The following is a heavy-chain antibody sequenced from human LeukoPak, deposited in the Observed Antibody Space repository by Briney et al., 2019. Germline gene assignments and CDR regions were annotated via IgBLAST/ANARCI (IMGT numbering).Heavy chain of an antibody. Sequence: GGSLRLSCAASGFTFSSYSMNWVRQAPGKGLEWVSSISSSSSYIYYADSVKGRFTISRDNSKNTLYLQMNSLRAEDTAVYYCAKERGYSSSSVFDYWGQGTLVTVSS. CDR2: ISSSSSYI. D-gene: IGHD6-6*01. V-gene: IGHV3-21*01. J-gene: IGHJ4*02. CDR3: AKERGYSSSSVFDY. CDR1: GFTFSSYS.